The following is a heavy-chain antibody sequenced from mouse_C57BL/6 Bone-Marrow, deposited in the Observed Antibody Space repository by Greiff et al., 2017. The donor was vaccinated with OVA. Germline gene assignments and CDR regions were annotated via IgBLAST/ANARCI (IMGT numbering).Heavy chain of an antibody. J-gene: IGHJ3*01. CDR2: IDPSDSYT. D-gene: IGHD1-1*01. V-gene: IGHV1-50*01. CDR3: ARDGHYGGFAY. Sequence: QVQLQQPGAELVKPGASVKLSCKASGYTFTSYWMQWVKQRPGQGLEWIGEIDPSDSYTNYNPKFKGKATLTVDTSSSTAYMQLSSLTSEDSAVYYCARDGHYGGFAYWGQGTLVTVSA. CDR1: GYTFTSYW.